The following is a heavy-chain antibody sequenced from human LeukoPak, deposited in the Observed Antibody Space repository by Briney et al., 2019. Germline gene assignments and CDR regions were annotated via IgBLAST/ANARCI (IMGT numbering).Heavy chain of an antibody. J-gene: IGHJ4*02. D-gene: IGHD6-19*01. Sequence: SQTLSLTCAISGDTVSNKRSAWNWIRQSPSRGLEWLGRTYYRSKLYNDYAVSVKSRITINPDTSKNQFSLQLNSVTPEDTAVYYCARGEGRGGSVAGLTLDYWGQGTLVTVSS. CDR2: TYYRSKLYN. CDR3: ARGEGRGGSVAGLTLDY. V-gene: IGHV6-1*01. CDR1: GDTVSNKRSA.